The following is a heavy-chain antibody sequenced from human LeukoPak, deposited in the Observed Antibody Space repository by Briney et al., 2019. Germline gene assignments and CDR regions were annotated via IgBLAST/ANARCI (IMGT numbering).Heavy chain of an antibody. CDR1: GYTFTGYY. Sequence: ASVRVSCKASGYTFTGYYMHWVRQAPGQGLEWMGWINPNSGGTNYAPKFQGRVTMTRDRSINTAYMELSRLRSDDTAVYYCARSKSYDSSGYYYGYGLDYWGQGTLVTVSS. J-gene: IGHJ4*02. V-gene: IGHV1-2*02. CDR2: INPNSGGT. CDR3: ARSKSYDSSGYYYGYGLDY. D-gene: IGHD3-22*01.